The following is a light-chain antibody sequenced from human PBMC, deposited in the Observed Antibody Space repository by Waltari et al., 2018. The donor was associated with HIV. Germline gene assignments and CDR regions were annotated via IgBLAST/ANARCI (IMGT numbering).Light chain of an antibody. CDR1: QSISSW. CDR2: KAS. CDR3: QQYNSYSWT. V-gene: IGKV1-5*03. J-gene: IGKJ1*01. Sequence: DIQMTQSPSTLSASVGDRVTITCRASQSISSWLAWYQQKPWKAPKLLIYKASSLEIGVPSRFSGSGSGTEFTLTISSLQPDDFATYYCQQYNSYSWTFGQGTKVEIK.